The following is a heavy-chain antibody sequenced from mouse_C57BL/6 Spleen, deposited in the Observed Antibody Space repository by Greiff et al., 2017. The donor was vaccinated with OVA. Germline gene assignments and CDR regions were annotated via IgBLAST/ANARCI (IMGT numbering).Heavy chain of an antibody. V-gene: IGHV3-6*01. D-gene: IGHD2-2*01. CDR2: ISYAGSN. CDR3: MYGYDVAY. Sequence: EVKLVESGPGLVKPSQSLSLTCSVTGYSITSGSYWNWLRQFPGNKLEWMGYISYAGSNNYNPSLKNRISITRDTSKNQFFLKLNSVTTEDTATYYCMYGYDVAYWGQGTLVTVSA. J-gene: IGHJ3*01. CDR1: GYSITSGSY.